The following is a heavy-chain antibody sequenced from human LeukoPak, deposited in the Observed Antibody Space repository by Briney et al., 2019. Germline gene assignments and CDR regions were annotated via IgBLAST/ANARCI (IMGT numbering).Heavy chain of an antibody. CDR3: ARESWNRKFDY. CDR1: GGTFSNYA. CDR2: IIPIFGTA. V-gene: IGHV1-69*13. J-gene: IGHJ4*02. Sequence: ATVKVSCKASGGTFSNYAISWVRQAPGQGLEWMGGIIPIFGTANYAQKFQGRVTITADESTSTAYMELSSLRSEDTAVYYCARESWNRKFDYWGQGTLVTVSS. D-gene: IGHD1-14*01.